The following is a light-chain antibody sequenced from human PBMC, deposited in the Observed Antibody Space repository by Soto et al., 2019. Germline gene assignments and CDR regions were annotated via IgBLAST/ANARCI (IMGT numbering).Light chain of an antibody. CDR1: SSNVGSYKL. Sequence: QSVLTQPASVSGSPGQSITISCTGTSSNVGSYKLVSWYQQHPGKAPKLMIFEVNKRPSGVSNRFSGSKSGNTASLTISGLKVEDEGDYYCCSSGGSPTYVFGTGTKLTVL. V-gene: IGLV2-23*02. CDR3: CSSGGSPTYV. J-gene: IGLJ1*01. CDR2: EVN.